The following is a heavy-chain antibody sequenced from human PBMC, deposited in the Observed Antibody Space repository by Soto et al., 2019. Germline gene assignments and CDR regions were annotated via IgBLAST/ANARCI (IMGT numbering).Heavy chain of an antibody. CDR2: ISAYNGNT. J-gene: IGHJ4*02. CDR1: GYTFTSYG. Sequence: QVQLVQSGAEVKKPGASVKVSCKASGYTFTSYGISWVRQAPGQGLEWMGWISAYNGNTNYAQKLQGRVTMTTDTSTSTAYMELRSLRSDDTAVYYCARGAKRYFDWLLMEWDYWGQGTRVTVSS. V-gene: IGHV1-18*01. D-gene: IGHD3-9*01. CDR3: ARGAKRYFDWLLMEWDY.